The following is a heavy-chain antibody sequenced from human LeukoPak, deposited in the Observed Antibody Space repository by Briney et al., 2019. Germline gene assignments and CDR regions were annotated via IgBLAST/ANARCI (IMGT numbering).Heavy chain of an antibody. CDR1: GCTFDDYG. Sequence: GGSLRLFCAASGCTFDDYGLSWVRQAPGKGLEWVSTINWNGGSTGYADSVKGRFTISRDNAKNSLYLQMNSLRAEDTALYYCARVSDISVAAYFDYWGQGTLVTVSS. V-gene: IGHV3-20*04. D-gene: IGHD6-19*01. J-gene: IGHJ4*02. CDR3: ARVSDISVAAYFDY. CDR2: INWNGGST.